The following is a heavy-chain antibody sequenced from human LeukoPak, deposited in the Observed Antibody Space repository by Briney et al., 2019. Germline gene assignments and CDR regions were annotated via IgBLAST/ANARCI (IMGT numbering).Heavy chain of an antibody. J-gene: IGHJ5*02. V-gene: IGHV4-34*01. D-gene: IGHD3-22*01. CDR3: ARIGSGYVPA. CDR2: INDSGRT. CDR1: GGSFSDYN. Sequence: SETLSLTCAVYGGSFSDYNWSWLRQSPEKGLEWIGEINDSGRTHYNPSLKSRVTISVDTAKYQFSLRLSSVTAADTAVYYCARIGSGYVPAWGQGTLVTVSS.